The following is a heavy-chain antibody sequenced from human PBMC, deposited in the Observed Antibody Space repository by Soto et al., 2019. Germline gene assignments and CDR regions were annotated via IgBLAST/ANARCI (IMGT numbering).Heavy chain of an antibody. CDR3: ASWHEREHAYDV. CDR1: GFVFSDYG. CDR2: ITNDGNNE. J-gene: IGHJ3*01. D-gene: IGHD1-1*01. V-gene: IGHV3-33*08. Sequence: KLVESGGGVVQPGRSLRLSCAASGFVFSDYGMHWVRQAPGKGLEWVALITNDGNNEFYRESVKGRFTTSSDSSKTTVYLQMNGLRPDDTAVYYCASWHEREHAYDVWGQGTTVTVSS.